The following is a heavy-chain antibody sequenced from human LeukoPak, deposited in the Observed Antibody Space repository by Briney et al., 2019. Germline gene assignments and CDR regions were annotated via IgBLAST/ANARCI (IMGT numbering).Heavy chain of an antibody. D-gene: IGHD4-23*01. V-gene: IGHV1-69*13. J-gene: IGHJ6*02. CDR2: IIPIFGTA. Sequence: PSLKVSCMASRGTFSSYAISWVRQAPGQGLEWMGGIIPIFGTANYAQKFQGRVTITADESTSTAYMELSSLRSEDTAVYYCARGVSATVVTLGYYYYGMDVWGQGTTVTVSS. CDR3: ARGVSATVVTLGYYYYGMDV. CDR1: RGTFSSYA.